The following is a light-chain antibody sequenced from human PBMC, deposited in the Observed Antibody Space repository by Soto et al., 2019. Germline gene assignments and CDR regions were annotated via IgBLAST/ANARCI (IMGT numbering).Light chain of an antibody. CDR1: QSVRSN. CDR2: GAF. V-gene: IGKV3-15*01. Sequence: DIVVTQSPVTLSVSPGERATLSCRASQSVRSNLAWYQQKPGQAPSLLIYGAFTRATGIPTRFSGTGSGTEFTLTISSLQSEDFALYYCQQYNDWPLTFGQGTKVEV. CDR3: QQYNDWPLT. J-gene: IGKJ1*01.